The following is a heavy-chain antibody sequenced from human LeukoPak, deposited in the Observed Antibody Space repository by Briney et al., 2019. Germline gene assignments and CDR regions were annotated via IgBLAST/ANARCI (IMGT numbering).Heavy chain of an antibody. J-gene: IGHJ4*02. CDR2: IYYSGRT. D-gene: IGHD3-22*01. Sequence: SETLSHTCTVSGGSLSRYYWSWLRPPPGKGLERIGHIYYSGRTTYNPSLKSRVTISVDTSKNQFSLKLSSVTAADTAVYYCASTTYYYDSSGYYYRETFDYWGQGTLVTVSS. V-gene: IGHV4-59*01. CDR3: ASTTYYYDSSGYYYRETFDY. CDR1: GGSLSRYY.